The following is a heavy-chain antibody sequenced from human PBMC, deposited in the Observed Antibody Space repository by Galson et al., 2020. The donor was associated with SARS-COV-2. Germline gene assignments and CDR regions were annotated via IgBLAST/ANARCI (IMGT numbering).Heavy chain of an antibody. D-gene: IGHD3-22*01. Sequence: ASETLSLTCAVSGGSMSSGGYSWTWIRQPPGKGLEWIAYIYHSGSPSYNPSLKSRVTISVDRAKSQFSLSLTSVTAADTAVYYCARDPGYYDSSGHYRYFDLWGRGTLVTVSS. V-gene: IGHV4-30-2*01. J-gene: IGHJ2*01. CDR2: IYHSGSP. CDR3: ARDPGYYDSSGHYRYFDL. CDR1: GGSMSSGGYS.